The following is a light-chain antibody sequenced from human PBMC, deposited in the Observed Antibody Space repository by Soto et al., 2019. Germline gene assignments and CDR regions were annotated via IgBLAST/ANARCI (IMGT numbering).Light chain of an antibody. CDR2: GAS. V-gene: IGKV1-5*01. CDR3: QQYNSYWP. CDR1: QSISSW. Sequence: DIQMTQSPSTLSASVGDRVTITCRASQSISSWLAWYQQKPGKAPKLLIYGASSLESGVPSRFSGSGSGTEFTLTISSLQPDDFATYYCQQYNSYWPFGQGTKV. J-gene: IGKJ1*01.